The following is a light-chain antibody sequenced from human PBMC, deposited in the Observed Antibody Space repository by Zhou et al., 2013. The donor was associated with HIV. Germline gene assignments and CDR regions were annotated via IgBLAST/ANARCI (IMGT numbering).Light chain of an antibody. CDR3: SSYTRSSTL. CDR1: SSNIGAGYD. J-gene: IGLJ1*01. V-gene: IGLV1-40*01. Sequence: QSVLTQPPSVSGAPGQRVTISCAGSSSNIGAGYDVHWYQQVPGTAPKLLIYGNNNRPSGVPDRVSGSKSGTSASLAITGLQAEDEADYYCSSYTRSSTLFGTGTKVTVL. CDR2: GNN.